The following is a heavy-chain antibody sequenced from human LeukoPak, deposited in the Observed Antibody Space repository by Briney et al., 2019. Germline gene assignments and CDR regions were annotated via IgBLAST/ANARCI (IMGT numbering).Heavy chain of an antibody. CDR2: FDPEDGET. V-gene: IGHV1-24*01. Sequence: ASVKVSCKVSGYTLTELSIHWVQQAPGKGLEWRGGFDPEDGETIYAQKFQGRVTMTEDTSTDTAYMELSSLRSQDTAVYYCATDLNDNGSGSYYIPGYWGQGTLVTVSS. J-gene: IGHJ4*02. CDR3: ATDLNDNGSGSYYIPGY. D-gene: IGHD3-10*01. CDR1: GYTLTELS.